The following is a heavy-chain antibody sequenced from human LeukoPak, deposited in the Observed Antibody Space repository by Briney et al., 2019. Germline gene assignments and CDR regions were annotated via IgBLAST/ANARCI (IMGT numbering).Heavy chain of an antibody. CDR3: ARQKAGSCFDP. Sequence: SETLSLTCTVSGGSISSDYWSWIRQPPGEGLEWIGYIYTSGSNHYNPSLKSRVTISGDTSKNQFSLKLSSVTAADTAVYYCARQKAGSCFDPWGQGTPVTVSS. V-gene: IGHV4-4*09. J-gene: IGHJ5*02. D-gene: IGHD6-19*01. CDR2: IYTSGSN. CDR1: GGSISSDY.